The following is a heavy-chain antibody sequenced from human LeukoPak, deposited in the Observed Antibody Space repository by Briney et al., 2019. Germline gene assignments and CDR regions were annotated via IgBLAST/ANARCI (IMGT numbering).Heavy chain of an antibody. Sequence: PETLSLTCTVSGGSISSSSYYWGWIRLPPGKGLEWIGSIYYSGSTYYNPSLKSRVTISVDTSKNQFSLKLSSVSAADTAVYYCARHRDAPYGGNCGFDPWGQGTLVTVSS. CDR3: ARHRDAPYGGNCGFDP. CDR1: GGSISSSSYY. V-gene: IGHV4-39*01. CDR2: IYYSGST. J-gene: IGHJ5*02. D-gene: IGHD4-23*01.